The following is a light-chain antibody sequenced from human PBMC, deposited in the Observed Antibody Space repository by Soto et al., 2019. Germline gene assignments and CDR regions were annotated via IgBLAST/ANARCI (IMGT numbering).Light chain of an antibody. CDR3: QYWDDYSWT. J-gene: IGKJ1*01. V-gene: IGKV1-5*03. CDR2: KES. Sequence: DIQMTQSPSTLSASVGDRVTITCRASQSITDWLAWYQQKPGKAPKFLIYKESNFEGGVPSRFSGSGSGTEFTLTISSVQPDDFATYYCQYWDDYSWTFGQGTKVEIK. CDR1: QSITDW.